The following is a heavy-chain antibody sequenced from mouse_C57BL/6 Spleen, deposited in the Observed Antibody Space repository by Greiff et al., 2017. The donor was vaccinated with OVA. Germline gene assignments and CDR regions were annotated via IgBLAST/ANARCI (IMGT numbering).Heavy chain of an antibody. CDR1: GYAFSSSW. CDR3: ARNYYGSIYWYFDV. V-gene: IGHV1-82*01. CDR2: IYPGDGDT. J-gene: IGHJ1*03. D-gene: IGHD1-1*01. Sequence: QVQLQQSGPELVKPGASVKISCKASGYAFSSSWMNWVKQRPGKGLEWIGRIYPGDGDTNYNGKFKGKATLTADKSSSTAYMQLSSLTSEDSAVYFCARNYYGSIYWYFDVWGTGTTVTVSS.